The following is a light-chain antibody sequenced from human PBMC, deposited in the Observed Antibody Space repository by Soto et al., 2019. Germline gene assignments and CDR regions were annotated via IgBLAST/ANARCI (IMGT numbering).Light chain of an antibody. CDR1: QTISSW. CDR2: KAS. Sequence: DIQMTQSPSTLSGSVGDRVTITCRASQTISSWLAWYQQKPGKAPKLLIYKASTLKSGVPSRFSGSGSGTEFTLTISSLQPDDFALYYCQQYHNLWTFGQGTEVEIK. V-gene: IGKV1-5*03. CDR3: QQYHNLWT. J-gene: IGKJ1*01.